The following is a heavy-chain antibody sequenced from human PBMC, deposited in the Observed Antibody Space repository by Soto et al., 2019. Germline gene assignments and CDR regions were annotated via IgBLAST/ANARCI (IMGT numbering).Heavy chain of an antibody. D-gene: IGHD2-8*01. CDR2: TYYRSKWYN. J-gene: IGHJ4*02. CDR1: GDSVSSNSAS. Sequence: PSQTLSLTCAISGDSVSSNSASWTLIRQSPSRGLEWLGRTYYRSKWYNDYAMSVKSRITINPDTSKNQFSLLPNSVTPEDTAVYYCLRAYGSNVFDYWGQGTLVTVSS. V-gene: IGHV6-1*01. CDR3: LRAYGSNVFDY.